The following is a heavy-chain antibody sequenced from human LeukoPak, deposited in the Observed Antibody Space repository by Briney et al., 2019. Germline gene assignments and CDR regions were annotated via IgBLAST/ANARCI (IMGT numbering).Heavy chain of an antibody. Sequence: SQTLSLACTVSGGSISSGGYYWSWIRQHPGTGLEWIAYIYYSGSTYYNPSLKSRVTISVDTSKNQFSLKLSSVTAADTAVYYCARVPSMVTWGGYYGMDVWGQGTTVTVSS. D-gene: IGHD5-18*01. CDR3: ARVPSMVTWGGYYGMDV. CDR2: IYYSGST. J-gene: IGHJ6*02. V-gene: IGHV4-31*03. CDR1: GGSISSGGYY.